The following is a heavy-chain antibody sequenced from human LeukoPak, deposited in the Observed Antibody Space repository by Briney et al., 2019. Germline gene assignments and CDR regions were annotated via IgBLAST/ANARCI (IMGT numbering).Heavy chain of an antibody. D-gene: IGHD1-1*01. V-gene: IGHV6-1*01. J-gene: IGHJ3*02. Sequence: SQTLSLTCAISGDSVSSNSAAWNWIRQSPSRGLEWLGRTYYRSKWYNDYAVSVKSRITINPDTSKNQFSLQLNSVTPEDTAVYYCARLYNWNDPLRDAFDIWGQGTMVTVSS. CDR3: ARLYNWNDPLRDAFDI. CDR2: TYYRSKWYN. CDR1: GDSVSSNSAA.